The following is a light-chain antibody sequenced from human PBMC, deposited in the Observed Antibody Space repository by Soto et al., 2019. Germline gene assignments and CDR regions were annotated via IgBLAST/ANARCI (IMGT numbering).Light chain of an antibody. Sequence: QSVLTQPPSVSGAPGQSVTISCTGSSSNIGAGHDVHWYQQFPGTAPKVLIYGNNNRPSRVPDRFSGSKSGTSASLAITGLQAEDEADYYCQSYDNSLTGSNVFGTGTKLTVL. CDR3: QSYDNSLTGSNV. J-gene: IGLJ1*01. CDR2: GNN. V-gene: IGLV1-40*01. CDR1: SSNIGAGHD.